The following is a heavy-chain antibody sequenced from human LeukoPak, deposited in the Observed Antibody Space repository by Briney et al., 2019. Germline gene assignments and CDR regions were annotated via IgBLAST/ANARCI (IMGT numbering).Heavy chain of an antibody. CDR3: AREQLGATHPDY. J-gene: IGHJ4*02. CDR1: GYTFTSYA. V-gene: IGHV1-3*01. D-gene: IGHD1-26*01. Sequence: ASVKVSCKASGYTFTSYAMHWVRQAPGQRLEWMGWINAGNGNTKYSQKFQGRVTITRDTSASTAYMELSSLRPEDTAVYYCAREQLGATHPDYWGQGTLVTVSS. CDR2: INAGNGNT.